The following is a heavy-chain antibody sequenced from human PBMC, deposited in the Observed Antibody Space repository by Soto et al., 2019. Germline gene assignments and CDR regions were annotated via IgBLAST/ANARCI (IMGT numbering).Heavy chain of an antibody. CDR3: ARGYAVNWHTPHY. CDR2: INDSGNI. J-gene: IGHJ4*02. CDR1: GGSFSGYQ. D-gene: IGHD4-4*01. V-gene: IGHV4-34*01. Sequence: QVQLQQWGAGLLKPSETLSLTCAVYGGSFSGYQWSWIRQTPGKGLEWIGEINDSGNINYNPSLKSRVTILLDTPKKQISLKLSSVTAADTAVYYCARGYAVNWHTPHYWGQGTLVTVSS.